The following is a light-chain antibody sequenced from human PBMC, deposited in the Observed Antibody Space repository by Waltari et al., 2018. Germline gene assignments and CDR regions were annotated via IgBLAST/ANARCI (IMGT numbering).Light chain of an antibody. CDR1: SRDIGDYEY. V-gene: IGLV2-11*01. CDR2: DIY. Sequence: QSALTQPRPVSGSPGQSVTMSCTGTSRDIGDYEYVSWYPQHPGKAPTLIIHDIYRRPSGVPDRFSASKSGNTASLTISGLQADDEADYYCCSYTGRKTWVFGGGTKVTVL. J-gene: IGLJ3*02. CDR3: CSYTGRKTWV.